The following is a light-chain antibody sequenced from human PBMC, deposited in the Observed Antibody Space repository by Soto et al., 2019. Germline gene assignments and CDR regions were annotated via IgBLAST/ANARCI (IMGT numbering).Light chain of an antibody. J-gene: IGLJ1*01. CDR2: GNS. CDR1: SSNIGAGYD. CDR3: QSYDSSLSVYV. V-gene: IGLV1-40*01. Sequence: QSVLTQPPSVSGAPGQRVTISCTGSSSNIGAGYDVHWYQQLPGTAPKLLIYGNSNRPSGVPDRFSGSKSGTSASLAFTGLQAEDEADYYCQSYDSSLSVYVFGTGTKVTVL.